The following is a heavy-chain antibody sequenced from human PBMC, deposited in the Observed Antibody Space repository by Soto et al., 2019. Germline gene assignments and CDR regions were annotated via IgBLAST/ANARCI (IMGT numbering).Heavy chain of an antibody. D-gene: IGHD3-16*01. CDR3: AREGGRARFDP. CDR1: GYTFTSYY. J-gene: IGHJ5*02. Sequence: QVQLVQSGAEVKKPGASVKVSCKASGYTFTSYYMHWVRQAPGQGLEWMGIINPSGGSTSYAQKFQGRVTVTRDTSTSTAYMKLNSRRSEDTAVYYCAREGGRARFDPWGQGTLVTVSS. CDR2: INPSGGST. V-gene: IGHV1-46*01.